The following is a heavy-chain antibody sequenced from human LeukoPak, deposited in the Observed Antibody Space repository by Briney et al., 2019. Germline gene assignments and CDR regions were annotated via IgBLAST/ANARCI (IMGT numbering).Heavy chain of an antibody. Sequence: ASVKVSCKASGYTFTSYGISWVRQAPGQGLEWMGWISTYNGNTNYAQEIQGRVTMTTDTSTRTAYMELRSLSSDDTAVYYCARQISSNYYDSSGYYDYWGQGTLVTVSS. J-gene: IGHJ4*02. CDR1: GYTFTSYG. CDR2: ISTYNGNT. CDR3: ARQISSNYYDSSGYYDY. V-gene: IGHV1-18*01. D-gene: IGHD3-22*01.